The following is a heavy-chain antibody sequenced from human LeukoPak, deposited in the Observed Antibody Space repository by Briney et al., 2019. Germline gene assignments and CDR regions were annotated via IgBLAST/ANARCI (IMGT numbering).Heavy chain of an antibody. CDR1: GYTFTGYY. J-gene: IGHJ5*02. D-gene: IGHD3-9*01. Sequence: ASVKVSCKASGYTFTGYYMHWVRQAPGQGLEWMGCINPNSGGTNYAQKFQGRVTMTRNTSISTAYMELSSLRSEDTAVYYCARDRRYLSGFDPWGQGTLVTVSS. CDR3: ARDRRYLSGFDP. CDR2: INPNSGGT. V-gene: IGHV1-2*02.